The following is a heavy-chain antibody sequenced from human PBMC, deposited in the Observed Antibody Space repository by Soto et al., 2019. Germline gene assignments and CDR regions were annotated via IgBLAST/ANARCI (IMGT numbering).Heavy chain of an antibody. D-gene: IGHD2-8*01. J-gene: IGHJ5*02. CDR3: ARSPGYFTISSWAP. Sequence: QVQLQESGPGLVKPSETLSLTCAVSGDSISSVNWWSWVRQSPGRGLEWIGDIYHTGITNHNPSLQSRVTISVDKFKNEFSLNLTSVTAADTAVYYCARSPGYFTISSWAPWAQGTLVTVSS. CDR2: IYHTGIT. V-gene: IGHV4-4*02. CDR1: GDSISSVNW.